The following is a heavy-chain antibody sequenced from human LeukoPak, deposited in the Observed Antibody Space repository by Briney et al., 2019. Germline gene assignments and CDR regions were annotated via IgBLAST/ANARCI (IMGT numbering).Heavy chain of an antibody. CDR1: GGSFSGYY. Sequence: SETLSLTCAVYGGSFSGYYWSWIRQPPGKGLEWIGEINHSGSTNYNPSLKSRVTISVDTSKNQFSPKLSSVTAADTAVYYCARSGLGMNWFDPWGQGTLVTVSS. CDR2: INHSGST. D-gene: IGHD3-16*01. V-gene: IGHV4-34*01. CDR3: ARSGLGMNWFDP. J-gene: IGHJ5*02.